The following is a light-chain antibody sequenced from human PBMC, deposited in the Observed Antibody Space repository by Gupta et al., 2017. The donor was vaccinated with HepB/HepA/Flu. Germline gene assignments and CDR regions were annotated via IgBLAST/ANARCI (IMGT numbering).Light chain of an antibody. CDR2: GVS. CDR3: QRTYSSTRT. J-gene: IGKJ1*01. V-gene: IGKV3-20*01. CDR1: HSITGNY. Sequence: EIVLTQSPGTVSLSAGERATLSCRASHSITGNYLAWYQQKPGQAPRLLIYGVSTRATGIPDRFAGSGSGTDFTLTITRLEPEDFAVYYCQRTYSSTRTFGQGTKVEIK.